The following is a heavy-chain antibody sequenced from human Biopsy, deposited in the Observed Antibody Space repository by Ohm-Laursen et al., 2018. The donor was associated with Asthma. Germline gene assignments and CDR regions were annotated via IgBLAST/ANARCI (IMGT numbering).Heavy chain of an antibody. J-gene: IGHJ6*02. CDR3: ARGYSGSDRIVYYYSGLEV. Sequence: SSVKVSCNASGGTFSSYAISWVRQAPGQGLEWMGGIIPIFGTANYAQMFEGRVTITADESTSTAYMELSSLSSEDTAVCYCARGYSGSDRIVYYYSGLEVWGQGTTVTVSS. CDR2: IIPIFGTA. CDR1: GGTFSSYA. V-gene: IGHV1-69*01. D-gene: IGHD5-12*01.